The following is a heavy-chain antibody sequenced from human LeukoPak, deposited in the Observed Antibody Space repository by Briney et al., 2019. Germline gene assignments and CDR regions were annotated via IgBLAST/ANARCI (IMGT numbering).Heavy chain of an antibody. V-gene: IGHV3-74*01. D-gene: IGHD3-22*01. Sequence: PGGSLRLSCVASGFNFRSYWMHWVRQAPGEGLVWVSRINSDGTGTYADSVKGRFTISRDNANNTLHLQMNSLRADDTAVYYCTRDTRTCHSSGCWKPSDYWGQGALVTVSS. CDR1: GFNFRSYW. CDR2: INSDGTGT. J-gene: IGHJ4*02. CDR3: TRDTRTCHSSGCWKPSDY.